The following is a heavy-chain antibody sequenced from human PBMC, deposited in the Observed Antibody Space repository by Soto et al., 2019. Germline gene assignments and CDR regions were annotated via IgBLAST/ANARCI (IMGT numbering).Heavy chain of an antibody. CDR3: EREDVVPAANRDYYYYGTDV. CDR2: IWYDGSNK. Sequence: HPGGSLRLSCAASGFTFSSYGMHWVRQAPGKGLEWVAVIWYDGSNKYYADSVKGRFTISRDNSKNTLYLQMKSLRAEDTAVYYCEREDVVPAANRDYYYYGTDVWGQGTTVTVSS. J-gene: IGHJ6*02. V-gene: IGHV3-33*01. CDR1: GFTFSSYG. D-gene: IGHD2-2*01.